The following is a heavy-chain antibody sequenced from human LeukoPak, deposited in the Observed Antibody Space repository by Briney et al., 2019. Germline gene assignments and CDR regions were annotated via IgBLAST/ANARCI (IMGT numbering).Heavy chain of an antibody. J-gene: IGHJ4*02. Sequence: GESLKISCKGSGYSLTSYWIGWVRQMPGKGLEWMGIIYPGDSDTRYSPSFQGQVTISADKSISTAYLQWSSPKASDTAMYYCATPSYYDSSGYYLDYWGQGTLVIVSS. CDR3: ATPSYYDSSGYYLDY. CDR1: GYSLTSYW. V-gene: IGHV5-51*01. D-gene: IGHD3-22*01. CDR2: IYPGDSDT.